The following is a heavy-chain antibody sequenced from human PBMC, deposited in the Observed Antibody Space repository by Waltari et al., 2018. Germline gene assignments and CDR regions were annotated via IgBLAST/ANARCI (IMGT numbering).Heavy chain of an antibody. CDR2: IIPIFGTA. D-gene: IGHD6-19*01. Sequence: QVQLVQSGAEVKKPVSSVKFSCNASGGTYRSYAIRCARQAPGKGLEWMGGIIPIFGTANYAQKFQGRVTITADESTSTAYMELSSLRSEDTAVYYCAGPHSSGGRSSFYYFDYWGQGTLVTVSS. CDR1: GGTYRSYA. J-gene: IGHJ4*02. V-gene: IGHV1-69*13. CDR3: AGPHSSGGRSSFYYFDY.